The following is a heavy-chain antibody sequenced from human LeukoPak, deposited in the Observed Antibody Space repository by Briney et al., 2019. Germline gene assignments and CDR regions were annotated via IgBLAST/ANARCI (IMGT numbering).Heavy chain of an antibody. V-gene: IGHV3-23*01. CDR3: AKDPRAMGPCFFDD. Sequence: GGSLRLSCAGSQFTFHTYLMSWVRQAPGEGLEWVSRISRSGATTDYADSVKGRFTISRDNVNKTLYLEMSSLRAEDTAVYFCAKDPRAMGPCFFDDWGQGALVTVYS. CDR1: QFTFHTYL. J-gene: IGHJ4*02. CDR2: ISRSGATT. D-gene: IGHD3-16*01.